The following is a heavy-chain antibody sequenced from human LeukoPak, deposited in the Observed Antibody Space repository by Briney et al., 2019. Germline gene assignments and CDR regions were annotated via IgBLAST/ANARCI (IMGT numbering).Heavy chain of an antibody. CDR3: ARAYSTSWYSFDY. V-gene: IGHV4-38-2*02. J-gene: IGHJ4*02. CDR2: IYHSGST. CDR1: GYSISSGYY. D-gene: IGHD6-13*01. Sequence: PSETLSLTCTVSGYSISSGYYWGWIRQPPGKGLEWIGSIYHSGSTYYNPSLKSRVTISVDTSKNQFSLKLSSVTAADTAVYYCARAYSTSWYSFDYWGQGTLVTVSS.